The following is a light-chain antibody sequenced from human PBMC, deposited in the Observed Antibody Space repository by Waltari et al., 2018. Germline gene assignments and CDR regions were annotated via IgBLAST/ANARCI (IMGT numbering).Light chain of an antibody. Sequence: QSLLTQPPSISGAPGQRVTISCSGGSSNIGRNSVNWYEQVPGTAPKLLMFRTDQRPSGVSDRFSGSKSGTSASLAITGLLSAEETDYICAAWDDSLNAWIFGGGTRLTVL. CDR3: AAWDDSLNAWI. CDR1: SSNIGRNS. V-gene: IGLV1-44*01. CDR2: RTD. J-gene: IGLJ3*02.